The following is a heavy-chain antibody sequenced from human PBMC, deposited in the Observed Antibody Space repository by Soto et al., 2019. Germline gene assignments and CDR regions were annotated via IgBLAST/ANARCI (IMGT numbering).Heavy chain of an antibody. CDR2: INAHSGGT. CDR1: GFSFTGYY. CDR3: AKDLTRQLAYWLDP. J-gene: IGHJ5*02. D-gene: IGHD6-6*01. V-gene: IGHV1-2*02. Sequence: ASVKVSCKASGFSFTGYYIHWLRQAPGQGLEWMGWINAHSGGTEYAQKFQGRVTLTRDTSIATAYLTLTSLTSDDTALYYCAKDLTRQLAYWLDPWGQGTKVTVYS.